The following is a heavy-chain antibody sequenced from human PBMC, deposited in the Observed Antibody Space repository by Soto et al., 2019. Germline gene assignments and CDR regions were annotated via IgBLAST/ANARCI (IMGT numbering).Heavy chain of an antibody. V-gene: IGHV4-39*01. J-gene: IGHJ4*02. D-gene: IGHD4-17*01. CDR1: GASISSSNYY. Sequence: KASETLSLTCSISGASISSSNYYWGWIRQPPGKGLEWVGSIFYTGATYYNPSLNSRVTISVDTSKDQFFLRLSSVTAADTAFYYCARLNRDYGRDSPDFWGQGTLVTVSS. CDR3: ARLNRDYGRDSPDF. CDR2: IFYTGAT.